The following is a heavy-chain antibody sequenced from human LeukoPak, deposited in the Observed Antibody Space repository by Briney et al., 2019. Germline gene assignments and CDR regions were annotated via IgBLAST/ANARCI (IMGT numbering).Heavy chain of an antibody. CDR3: VRDNLENQWLERSY. V-gene: IGHV3-48*03. D-gene: IGHD6-19*01. CDR2: ISASETSI. J-gene: IGHJ4*02. CDR1: GFTFSLYN. Sequence: PGGSLRLSCAASGFTFSLYNINWVRQAPGKGLEWVSQISASETSIKYADSVRGRFTISRDNVKNSVYLQMNSLRAEDTAIYYCVRDNLENQWLERSYWGQGTLVTVSS.